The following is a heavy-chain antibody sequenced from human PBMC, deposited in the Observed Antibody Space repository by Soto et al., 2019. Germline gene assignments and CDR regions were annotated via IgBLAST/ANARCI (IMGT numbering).Heavy chain of an antibody. CDR3: ARYGYSSGWYLGTGMDV. CDR2: ISTYNGNT. Sequence: QVQLVQSGAEVKKPGASLKVSCQASGYSFSDYGIAWVRQAPGQGLAGWGWISTYNGNTNYAQKFQGRVTMTTATSANTAYMELRSLRSDDTAMYHCARYGYSSGWYLGTGMDVWGQGTPVTVS. D-gene: IGHD6-19*01. J-gene: IGHJ6*02. CDR1: GYSFSDYG. V-gene: IGHV1-18*04.